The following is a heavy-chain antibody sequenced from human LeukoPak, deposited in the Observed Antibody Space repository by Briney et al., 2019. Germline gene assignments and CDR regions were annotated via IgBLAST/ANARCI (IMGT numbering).Heavy chain of an antibody. CDR3: ARHSGSYFEGGLDY. CDR2: IYPGDSDT. D-gene: IGHD1-26*01. Sequence: GASLKISCKGSGPSFTRYWIGWVRQMPGKGLEWMGIIYPGDSDTRYSPSFQGQVTISVDKSVSTAYLQWSSLKASDTAMYYCARHSGSYFEGGLDYWGQGTLVTVSS. V-gene: IGHV5-51*01. CDR1: GPSFTRYW. J-gene: IGHJ4*02.